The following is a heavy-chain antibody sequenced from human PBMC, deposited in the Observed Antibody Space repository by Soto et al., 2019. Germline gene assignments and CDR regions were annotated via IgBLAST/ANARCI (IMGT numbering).Heavy chain of an antibody. CDR2: IYYSGST. V-gene: IGHV4-59*08. D-gene: IGHD3-10*01. CDR1: GGSISRYY. Sequence: SATLSLTCTVSGGSISRYYWSWIRQPPGKGLEWIGYIYYSGSTNYNPSLKSRVTISVDTSKNQFSLKLSSVTAADTAVYYCARHVSTMVRGVILAEYYMDVWGKGTTVTVSS. J-gene: IGHJ6*03. CDR3: ARHVSTMVRGVILAEYYMDV.